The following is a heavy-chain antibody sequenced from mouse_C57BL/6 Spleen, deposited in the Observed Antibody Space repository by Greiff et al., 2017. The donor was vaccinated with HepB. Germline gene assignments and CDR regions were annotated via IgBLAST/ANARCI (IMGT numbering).Heavy chain of an antibody. CDR2: GQGLEWNG. Sequence: VQLQQSGPELARPWASVKISCQAFYTFSRRVHFAIRDTNYWMQWVKQRPGQGLEWNGAIYPGNGDTSYNQKFKGKAKLTADKSSSTAYMQLSSLTSDDSAVYYCACSDSNYGFAYWGQGTLVTVSA. CDR1: YTFSRRVH. D-gene: IGHD2-5*01. CDR3: SDDSAVYYCACSDSNYGFAY. V-gene: IGHV1-87*01. J-gene: IGHJ3*01.